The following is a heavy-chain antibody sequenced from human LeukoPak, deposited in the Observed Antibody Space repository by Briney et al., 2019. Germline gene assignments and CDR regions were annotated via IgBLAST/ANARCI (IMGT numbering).Heavy chain of an antibody. J-gene: IGHJ4*02. D-gene: IGHD3-10*01. CDR1: GFTFSSYG. V-gene: IGHV3-33*01. CDR3: ARMAGYGSGSYPIDY. CDR2: IWYDGSNK. Sequence: GRSLRLSRAASGFTFSSYGMHWVRQAPGKGLEWVAVIWYDGSNKYYADSVKGRFTISRDNSKNTLYLQMNSLRAEDTAVYYCARMAGYGSGSYPIDYWGQGTLVTVSS.